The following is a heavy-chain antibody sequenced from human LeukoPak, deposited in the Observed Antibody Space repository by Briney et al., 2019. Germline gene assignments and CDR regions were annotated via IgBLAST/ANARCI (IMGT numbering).Heavy chain of an antibody. D-gene: IGHD3-10*01. CDR2: IYHTGST. V-gene: IGHV4-38-2*02. CDR1: GYSITSGYY. Sequence: PSETLSLTCTVSGYSITSGYYWGWIRQPPGKGREWIGSIYHTGSTNYNPSLKSRVTISVDTSKNQFSLKLSSVTAADTAVYYCARGTQLWFGEPYFDYWGQGTLVTVSS. J-gene: IGHJ4*02. CDR3: ARGTQLWFGEPYFDY.